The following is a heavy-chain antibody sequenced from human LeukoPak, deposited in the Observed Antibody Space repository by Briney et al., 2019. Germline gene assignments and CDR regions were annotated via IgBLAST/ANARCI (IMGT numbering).Heavy chain of an antibody. Sequence: ASVKVSCKASGYTFSSYGFSWVRQAPGQGLEWMGWISAYNGHTNYAQKFQDRVTLTTDTSSNTAYMELRTLRYDDTAIYYCARDRGGHSNRRNLFDPWGQGTLVTVSS. CDR3: ARDRGGHSNRRNLFDP. J-gene: IGHJ5*02. D-gene: IGHD5-12*01. V-gene: IGHV1-18*01. CDR2: ISAYNGHT. CDR1: GYTFSSYG.